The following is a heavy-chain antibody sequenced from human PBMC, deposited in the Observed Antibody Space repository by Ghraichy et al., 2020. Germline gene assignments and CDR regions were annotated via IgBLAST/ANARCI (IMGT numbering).Heavy chain of an antibody. D-gene: IGHD3-3*01. CDR1: GGTFSSYA. V-gene: IGHV1-69*13. Sequence: SVKVSCKASGGTFSSYAISWVRQAPGQGLEWMGGIIPIFGTANYAQKFQGRVTITADESTSTAYMELSSLRSEDTAVYYCARTTIFGVVMGSFDYWGQGTLVTVSS. J-gene: IGHJ4*02. CDR3: ARTTIFGVVMGSFDY. CDR2: IIPIFGTA.